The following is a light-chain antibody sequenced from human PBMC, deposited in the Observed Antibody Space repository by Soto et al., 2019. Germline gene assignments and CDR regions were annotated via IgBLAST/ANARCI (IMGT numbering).Light chain of an antibody. V-gene: IGLV4-69*01. CDR2: LNSDGSH. J-gene: IGLJ2*01. Sequence: QPVLTQSPSASASLGASVKLTCTLSSGHSSYAIAWHQQQSEKGPRYLMKLNSDGSHSKGDGIPDRFSGSSSGAERYLTISSLQSEDEADYYCQTWGTGSVVFGGGTKLTV. CDR1: SGHSSYA. CDR3: QTWGTGSVV.